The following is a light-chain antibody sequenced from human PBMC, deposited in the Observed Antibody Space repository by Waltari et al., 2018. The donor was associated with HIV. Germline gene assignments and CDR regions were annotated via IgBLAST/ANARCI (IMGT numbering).Light chain of an antibody. CDR2: QHT. CDR3: QTWDTNTVI. V-gene: IGLV3-1*01. J-gene: IGLJ2*01. CDR1: KLRERY. Sequence: SYELTQPPSVSVSPGQTATIPCSGDKLRERYPSWYQQKPGQSPAMVIYQHTHRPSGVPERFSGSISGNTATLTISGTQAMDEADYYCQTWDTNTVIFGGGTRLTVL.